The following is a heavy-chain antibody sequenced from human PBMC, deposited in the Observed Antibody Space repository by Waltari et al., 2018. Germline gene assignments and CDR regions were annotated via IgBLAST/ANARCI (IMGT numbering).Heavy chain of an antibody. CDR1: GFIFNSYS. CDR2: INGAGGDT. Sequence: VQLVETGGGLVQRGGSLRLSCSGSGFIFNSYSIHCVRQAPGKGLEWISAINGAGGDTAYADSVRGRFTVSRDNSKNTVSLEMNALGIEDTAVYFCARRTKAFNWQKPGMDLAYWGQGALVTVAS. CDR3: ARRTKAFNWQKPGMDLAY. V-gene: IGHV3-64*04. J-gene: IGHJ4*02.